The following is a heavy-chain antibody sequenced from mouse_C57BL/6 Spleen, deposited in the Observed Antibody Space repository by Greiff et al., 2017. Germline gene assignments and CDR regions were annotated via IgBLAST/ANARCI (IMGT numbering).Heavy chain of an antibody. Sequence: VMLVESGPGLVQPSQSLSITCTVSGFSLTSYGVHWVRQSPGKGLEWLGVIWSGGSTDYNAAFISRLSISKDNSKSQVFFKMNSLQADDTAIYYCARGGIYDGYYDYFDYWGQGTTLTVSS. CDR2: IWSGGST. J-gene: IGHJ2*01. CDR1: GFSLTSYG. V-gene: IGHV2-2*01. D-gene: IGHD2-3*01. CDR3: ARGGIYDGYYDYFDY.